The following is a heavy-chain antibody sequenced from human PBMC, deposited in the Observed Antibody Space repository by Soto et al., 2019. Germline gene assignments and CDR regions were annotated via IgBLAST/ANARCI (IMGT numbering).Heavy chain of an antibody. Sequence: EVQLVESGGGLVKPGGSLRLSCAASGFTFSSYSMNWVRQAPGKGLEWVSSISSSSSYIYYADSVKDRFTISRDNAKHSLYQQMSDLRAEDTAVYYCARDPDSSGGYDYWGQGTLVTVSS. D-gene: IGHD6-19*01. V-gene: IGHV3-21*01. CDR1: GFTFSSYS. J-gene: IGHJ4*02. CDR2: ISSSSSYI. CDR3: ARDPDSSGGYDY.